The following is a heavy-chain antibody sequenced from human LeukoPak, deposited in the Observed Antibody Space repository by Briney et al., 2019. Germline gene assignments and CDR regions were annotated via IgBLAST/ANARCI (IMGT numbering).Heavy chain of an antibody. J-gene: IGHJ4*02. D-gene: IGHD5-18*01. CDR2: ISSSSSYI. Sequence: GGSLRLSCAASGFTFSSYSMNWVRQAPGKGLEWVSSISSSSSYIYYADSVKGRFTISRDNAKNSLYLQMNSLRAEDTAVYYCARVSVDTAMVGSFDYWGQGTLVTVSS. V-gene: IGHV3-21*01. CDR3: ARVSVDTAMVGSFDY. CDR1: GFTFSSYS.